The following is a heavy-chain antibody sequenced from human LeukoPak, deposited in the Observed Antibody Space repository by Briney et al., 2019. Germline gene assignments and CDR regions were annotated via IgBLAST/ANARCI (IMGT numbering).Heavy chain of an antibody. V-gene: IGHV4-59*01. Sequence: SETLSLTCTVSGGSISSSYWSWIRQPPGKGLEGIGYIYYSGSTNYNPSLKRPVTISVDTSKNQFSLKLSSVTAADTAVYYCARRGYDYVWGSYRPRPFDYWGQGTLVTVSS. J-gene: IGHJ4*02. CDR3: ARRGYDYVWGSYRPRPFDY. CDR1: GGSISSSY. CDR2: IYYSGST. D-gene: IGHD3-16*02.